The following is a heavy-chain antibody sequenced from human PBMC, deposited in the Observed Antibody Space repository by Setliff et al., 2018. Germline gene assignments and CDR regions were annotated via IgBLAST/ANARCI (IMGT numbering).Heavy chain of an antibody. D-gene: IGHD3-3*01. J-gene: IGHJ4*02. CDR3: RFWSSYYKNDY. V-gene: IGHV4-34*01. CDR2: INQSGNT. Sequence: SETLSLTCTVYGRSFSDYYWGWIRQSPGKRPEWIAEINQSGNTNYNPSLNSRGSVSVDTPTNQFSLKVFSVTAADTAVYYCRFWSSYYKNDYWAQGTLVTVSS. CDR1: GRSFSDYY.